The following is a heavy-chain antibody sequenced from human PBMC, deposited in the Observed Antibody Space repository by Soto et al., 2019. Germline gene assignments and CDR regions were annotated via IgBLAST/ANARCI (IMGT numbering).Heavy chain of an antibody. CDR2: INPESTTI. Sequence: PGGSLRLSCTASGFTFSKFWMHWVRQVPGKGLVWVSRINPESTTINYAAAVEGRFTISRDNAQNTLYLQMSSLIVEDSAVYYCTRDTFGDEDYWGQGIPVTVS. D-gene: IGHD4-17*01. J-gene: IGHJ4*02. CDR3: TRDTFGDEDY. V-gene: IGHV3-74*01. CDR1: GFTFSKFW.